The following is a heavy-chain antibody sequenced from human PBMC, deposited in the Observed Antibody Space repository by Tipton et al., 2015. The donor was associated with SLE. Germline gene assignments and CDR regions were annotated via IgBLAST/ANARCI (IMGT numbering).Heavy chain of an antibody. CDR3: AKDLYYHDSSGYYAY. J-gene: IGHJ4*02. CDR2: IRYDGSNK. D-gene: IGHD3-22*01. V-gene: IGHV3-30*02. CDR1: GFTFSSYG. Sequence: SLRLSCAASGFTFSSYGMHWVRQAPGKGLEWVAFIRYDGSNKHYADSVKGRCTISRDNSKNTLYLQMNSLRAEDTAVYYCAKDLYYHDSSGYYAYWGQGTLVTVSS.